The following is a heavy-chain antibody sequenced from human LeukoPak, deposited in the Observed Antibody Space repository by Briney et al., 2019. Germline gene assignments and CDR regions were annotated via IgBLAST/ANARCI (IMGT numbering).Heavy chain of an antibody. D-gene: IGHD3-9*01. V-gene: IGHV3-9*01. CDR2: ISWNSGSI. Sequence: GGSLRLSCAASGFTFDDYAMHWVRQAPGKGLEWVSGISWNSGSIGYADSVKGRFTISRDNAKNSLYLQMNSLRAEDTALYYCAKDQYDVLTGPQDWGQGTLVTASS. CDR3: AKDQYDVLTGPQD. J-gene: IGHJ4*02. CDR1: GFTFDDYA.